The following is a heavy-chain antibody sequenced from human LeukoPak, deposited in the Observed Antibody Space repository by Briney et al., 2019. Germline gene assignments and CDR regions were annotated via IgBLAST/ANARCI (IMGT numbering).Heavy chain of an antibody. V-gene: IGHV4-39*01. D-gene: IGHD3-10*01. Sequence: KPSETLSLTCTVSGGSISSSSYYWGWIRQPPGKGLECIGNIYYSGSTYYNPSLKSRVTISVDTSKNQFSLKLSSVTAADTAVYYCARRTMVRGVIHTIDYWGQGTLVTVSS. J-gene: IGHJ4*02. CDR3: ARRTMVRGVIHTIDY. CDR1: GGSISSSSYY. CDR2: IYYSGST.